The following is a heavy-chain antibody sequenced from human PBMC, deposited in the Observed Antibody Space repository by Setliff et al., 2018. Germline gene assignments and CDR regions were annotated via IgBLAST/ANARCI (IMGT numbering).Heavy chain of an antibody. J-gene: IGHJ4*02. CDR1: GASVRSHY. Sequence: SETLSLTCTVSGASVRSHYWSWIRQPPGKGLEWIGFIFYSGTAKYDPSLESRAIMSVDASKNEISLKLKSVTAADTAVYYCAKGGTYRYFDFWGQGALVTVSS. D-gene: IGHD1-1*01. V-gene: IGHV4-59*02. CDR3: AKGGTYRYFDF. CDR2: IFYSGTA.